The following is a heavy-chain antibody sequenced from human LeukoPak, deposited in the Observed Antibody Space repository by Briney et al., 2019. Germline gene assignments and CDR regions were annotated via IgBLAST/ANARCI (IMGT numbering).Heavy chain of an antibody. CDR1: GYSISSGYY. D-gene: IGHD6-13*01. Sequence: SETLSLTCTVSGYSISSGYYWGWIRQPPGKGLEWIGSIYHSGSTYYNPSLKSRVTISVDTSKNQFSLKLSSVTAADTAVYYCARLGSSSWYGWFDPWGQGTLVTVSS. CDR2: IYHSGST. J-gene: IGHJ5*02. CDR3: ARLGSSSWYGWFDP. V-gene: IGHV4-38-2*02.